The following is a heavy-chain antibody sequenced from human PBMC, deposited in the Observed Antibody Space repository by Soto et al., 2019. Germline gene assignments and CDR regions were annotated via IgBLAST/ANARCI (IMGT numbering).Heavy chain of an antibody. CDR1: GFSLSTSGVG. CDR3: AHRRSYCSGGSCYSGFDY. CDR2: IYWDDDK. D-gene: IGHD2-15*01. Sequence: QITLKESGPTLVKPTQTLTLSCTFSGFSLSTSGVGVGWIRQPPGKALEWLALIYWDDDKRYSPSLKSRLTITKDTSKNQVVLTMTNMDPVDTATYYCAHRRSYCSGGSCYSGFDYWGQGTLVTVSS. J-gene: IGHJ4*02. V-gene: IGHV2-5*02.